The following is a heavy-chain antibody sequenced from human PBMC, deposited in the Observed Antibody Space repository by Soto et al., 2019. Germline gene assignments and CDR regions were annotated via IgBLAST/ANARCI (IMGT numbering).Heavy chain of an antibody. J-gene: IGHJ6*02. Sequence: GGSLRLSCAASGFTFSSYAMHWVRQAPGKXLEWVAVISYDGSNKYYADSVKGRFTISRDNSKNTLYLQMNSLRAEDTAVYYCARDRFGVVILYYYYGMDVWGQGTTVSVSS. CDR3: ARDRFGVVILYYYYGMDV. V-gene: IGHV3-30-3*01. CDR2: ISYDGSNK. CDR1: GFTFSSYA. D-gene: IGHD3-3*01.